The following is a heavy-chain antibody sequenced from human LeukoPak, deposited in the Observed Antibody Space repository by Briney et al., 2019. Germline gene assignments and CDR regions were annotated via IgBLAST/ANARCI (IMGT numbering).Heavy chain of an antibody. Sequence: GGSLRLSCAASGFTFSSYEMNWVRQAPGKGLEWISYISSSGSTIHYADSVKGRFTISRDNAKNSLYLQMDSLRVEDTAVYYCARDPYSGSYGPYYYYYMDVWGKGTTVTISS. CDR1: GFTFSSYE. V-gene: IGHV3-48*03. D-gene: IGHD1-26*01. J-gene: IGHJ6*03. CDR2: ISSSGSTI. CDR3: ARDPYSGSYGPYYYYYMDV.